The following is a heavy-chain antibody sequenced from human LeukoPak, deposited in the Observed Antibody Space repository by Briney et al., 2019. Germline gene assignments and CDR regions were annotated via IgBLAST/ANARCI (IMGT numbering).Heavy chain of an antibody. D-gene: IGHD2-15*01. V-gene: IGHV3-30*02. J-gene: IGHJ4*02. CDR1: GFTFSSYG. CDR2: IRYDGSNK. CDR3: AKDLERYCSGGSCYSLDY. Sequence: HPGGSLRLSCAASGFTFSSYGMHWVRQAPGKGLEWVAFIRYDGSNKYYGDSVKGRFTISRDNSKNTLYLQMNSLRAEDTAVYYCAKDLERYCSGGSCYSLDYWGQGTLVTVSS.